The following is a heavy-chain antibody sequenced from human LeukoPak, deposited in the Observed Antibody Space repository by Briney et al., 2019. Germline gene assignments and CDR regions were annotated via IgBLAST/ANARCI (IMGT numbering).Heavy chain of an antibody. CDR2: IRYDGSNK. V-gene: IGHV3-30*02. D-gene: IGHD6-6*01. J-gene: IGHJ6*03. Sequence: PGGSLRLSCAASGFTCISYGMHWVRQAPGKGLEWVAFIRYDGSNKYYADSVKGRFTISRDNSKNTLYLQMNSLRAEDTAVYYCAKDVAARPPNYYYYYMDVWGKGTTVTVSS. CDR1: GFTCISYG. CDR3: AKDVAARPPNYYYYYMDV.